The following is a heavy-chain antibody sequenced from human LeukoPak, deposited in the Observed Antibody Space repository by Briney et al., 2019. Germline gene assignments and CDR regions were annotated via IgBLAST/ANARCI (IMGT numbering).Heavy chain of an antibody. Sequence: GGSLRLSCAASGFTFSSYAMSWVRQAPGKGLEWVSAISGSGGSTYYADSVKGRFTISRDNSKNTLCLQMNSLRAEDTAVYYCAKAVRYYDFWSGHDYWGQGTLVTVSS. CDR1: GFTFSSYA. D-gene: IGHD3-3*01. V-gene: IGHV3-23*01. CDR3: AKAVRYYDFWSGHDY. J-gene: IGHJ4*02. CDR2: ISGSGGST.